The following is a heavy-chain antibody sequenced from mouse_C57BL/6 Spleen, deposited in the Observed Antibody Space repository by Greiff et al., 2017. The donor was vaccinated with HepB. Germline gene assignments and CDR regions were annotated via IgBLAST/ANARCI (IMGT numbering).Heavy chain of an antibody. CDR1: GYTFTNYW. CDR2: IYPGGGYT. D-gene: IGHD2-4*01. CDR3: ARVRTYYDYDVGYFDV. Sequence: QVQLQQSGAELVRPGTSVKMSCKASGYTFTNYWIGWAKQRPGHGLEWIGDIYPGGGYTNYNEKFKGKATLTADKSSSTAYMQFSSLTSEDSAIYYCARVRTYYDYDVGYFDVWGTGTTVTVSS. J-gene: IGHJ1*03. V-gene: IGHV1-63*01.